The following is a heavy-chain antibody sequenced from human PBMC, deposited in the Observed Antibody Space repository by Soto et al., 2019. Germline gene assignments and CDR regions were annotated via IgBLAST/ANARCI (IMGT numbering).Heavy chain of an antibody. J-gene: IGHJ2*01. D-gene: IGHD3-9*01. V-gene: IGHV4-31*03. CDR3: AREARLRYFDWLSYWYFDL. CDR1: GGSISSGGYY. Sequence: QVQLQESGPGLVKPSQTLSLTCTVSGGSISSGGYYWSWIRQHPGKGLEWIGYIYYSGSTYYNPSLLSRVTISVDPSKNQFSLKLSSVTAADTAVYYCAREARLRYFDWLSYWYFDLWGRGTLVTVSS. CDR2: IYYSGST.